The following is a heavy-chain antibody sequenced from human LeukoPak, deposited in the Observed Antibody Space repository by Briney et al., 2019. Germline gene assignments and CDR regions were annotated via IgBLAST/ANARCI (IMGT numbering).Heavy chain of an antibody. CDR3: AGRWFGELLLEY. Sequence: SETLSLTCTVSGGSISSYYWSWIRQPPGKGLEWIGSIYYSGSTYYNPSLKSRVTISVDTSRNQFSLKLSSVTAADTAVYYCAGRWFGELLLEYWGQGTLVTVSS. V-gene: IGHV4-39*07. J-gene: IGHJ4*02. D-gene: IGHD3-10*01. CDR1: GGSISSYY. CDR2: IYYSGST.